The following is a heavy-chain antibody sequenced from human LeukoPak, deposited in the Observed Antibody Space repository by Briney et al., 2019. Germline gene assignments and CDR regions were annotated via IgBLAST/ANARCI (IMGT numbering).Heavy chain of an antibody. J-gene: IGHJ6*04. CDR2: IYYIGST. CDR1: GGSISNYY. Sequence: PSETLSLTCTVSGGSISNYYWSWIRQPPGKGLEWIGYIYYIGSTNYNPSLKSRVTISVDTSKNQSSLKLSSVTAADTAVYYCATHAMDVWGKGTTVTVSS. V-gene: IGHV4-59*01. CDR3: ATHAMDV.